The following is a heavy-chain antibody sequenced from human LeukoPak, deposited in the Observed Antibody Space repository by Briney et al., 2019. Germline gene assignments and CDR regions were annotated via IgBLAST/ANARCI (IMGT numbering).Heavy chain of an antibody. J-gene: IGHJ6*02. Sequence: GGSLRLSCAASGFPFSGYSLPWVRQTPGKGLEWVSSISSSGAYIAYADSVKGRFTISRDNAKNSLYLQMSNLRAEDTGVYLLARGGGLDVWGQGATVPVSS. CDR2: ISSSGAYI. CDR1: GFPFSGYS. V-gene: IGHV3-21*04. D-gene: IGHD3-10*01. CDR3: ARGGGLDV.